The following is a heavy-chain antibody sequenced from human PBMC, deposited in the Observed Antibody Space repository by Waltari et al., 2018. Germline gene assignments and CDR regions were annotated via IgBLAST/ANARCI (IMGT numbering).Heavy chain of an antibody. V-gene: IGHV4-34*01. CDR1: GGSFSGSY. D-gene: IGHD6-13*01. J-gene: IGHJ6*03. Sequence: QVQLQQWGAGLLKPSETLSLTCAVYGGSFSGSYWSWNRQPPGKGLEWIGEINHSGSTNYNPSLKSRVTISVDTSKNQFSLKLSSVTAADTAVYYCARGRPIAAAVGHYMDVWGKGTTVTVSS. CDR2: INHSGST. CDR3: ARGRPIAAAVGHYMDV.